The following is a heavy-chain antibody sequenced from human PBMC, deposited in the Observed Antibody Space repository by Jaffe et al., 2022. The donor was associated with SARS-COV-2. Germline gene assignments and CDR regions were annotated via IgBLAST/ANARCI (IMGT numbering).Heavy chain of an antibody. CDR1: GFTFSSYW. J-gene: IGHJ4*02. V-gene: IGHV3-74*01. CDR2: INSDGSST. Sequence: EVQLVESGGGLVQPGGSLRLSCAASGFTFSSYWMHWVRQAPGKGLVWVSRINSDGSSTSYADSVKGRFTISRDNAKNTLYLQMNSLRAEDTAVYYCARGAYYDSSGYTRITQFDYWGQGTLVTVSS. D-gene: IGHD3-22*01. CDR3: ARGAYYDSSGYTRITQFDY.